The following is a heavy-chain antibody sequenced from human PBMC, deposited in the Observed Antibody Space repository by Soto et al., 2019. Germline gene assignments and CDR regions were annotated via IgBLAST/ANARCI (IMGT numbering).Heavy chain of an antibody. D-gene: IGHD6-13*01. CDR1: GYSISSGYY. Sequence: SETLSLTCVVSGYSISSGYYWVWIRQPPGKGLEWIGSSYHSGTTYYNPSLKSRVTISLGTSRNQFSLKLTSVTAADTAVYFCARSLLTSSWYAGSWGQGTLVTVSS. J-gene: IGHJ5*02. V-gene: IGHV4-38-2*01. CDR3: ARSLLTSSWYAGS. CDR2: SYHSGTT.